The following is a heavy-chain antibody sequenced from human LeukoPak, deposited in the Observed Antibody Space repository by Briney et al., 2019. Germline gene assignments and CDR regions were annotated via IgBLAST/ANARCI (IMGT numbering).Heavy chain of an antibody. D-gene: IGHD4-23*01. CDR1: GYTFTSYD. J-gene: IGHJ5*02. V-gene: IGHV1-8*01. CDR2: MNPNSGNT. CDR3: ATAVVTRNWFDP. Sequence: ASVKVSCKASGYTFTSYDINWVRQATGQGLEWMGWMNPNSGNTGYAQKFQGRVTMTRNTSISTAYMELSSLRSEDTAVYYCATAVVTRNWFDPWGQGTLVTVPS.